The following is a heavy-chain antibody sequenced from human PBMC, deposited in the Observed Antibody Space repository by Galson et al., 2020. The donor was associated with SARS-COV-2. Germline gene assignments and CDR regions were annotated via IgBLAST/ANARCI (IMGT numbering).Heavy chain of an antibody. CDR3: AKDAPTGNFDVFDY. V-gene: IGHV3-23*01. D-gene: IGHD1-1*01. J-gene: IGHJ4*02. Sequence: GGSLRLSCAASGFTFSGYAMSWVRQAPGKGLEWVSANGGGGDDRYYAGSVKGRFTISRDNSRNTLFLQINSLRAEDTALYYCAKDAPTGNFDVFDYWGQGTLVTVSS. CDR2: NGGGGDDR. CDR1: GFTFSGYA.